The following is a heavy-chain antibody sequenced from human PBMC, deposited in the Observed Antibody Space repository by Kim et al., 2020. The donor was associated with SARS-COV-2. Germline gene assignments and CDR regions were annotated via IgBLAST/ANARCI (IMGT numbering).Heavy chain of an antibody. D-gene: IGHD2-15*01. CDR3: ARDLDSRWHPPGWFDP. Sequence: ASVKVSCKASGYTFTSYAMHWVRQAPGQRLEWMGWINAGNGNTKYSQKFQGRVTITRDTSASTAYMELSSLRSEDTAVYYCARDLDSRWHPPGWFDPWGQGTLVTVSS. V-gene: IGHV1-3*01. J-gene: IGHJ5*02. CDR1: GYTFTSYA. CDR2: INAGNGNT.